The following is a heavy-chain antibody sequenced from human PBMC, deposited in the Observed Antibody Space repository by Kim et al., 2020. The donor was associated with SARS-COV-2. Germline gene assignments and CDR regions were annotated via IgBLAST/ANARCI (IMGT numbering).Heavy chain of an antibody. Sequence: SLKNRVTISVDTSKNQFSLKLSSVTAADTAVYYCATLTYGDYSYYYYMDVWGKGTTVTVSS. J-gene: IGHJ6*03. CDR3: ATLTYGDYSYYYYMDV. V-gene: IGHV4-39*01. D-gene: IGHD4-17*01.